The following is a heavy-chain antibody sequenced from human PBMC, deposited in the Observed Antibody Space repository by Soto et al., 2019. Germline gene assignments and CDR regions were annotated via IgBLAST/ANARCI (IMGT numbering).Heavy chain of an antibody. Sequence: PGGSLRLSCAASGFTFSSYTMSWVRQAPGKGLEWVSSITGNGVYTYYTDSVKGRFTISRDNSKNTLYLQMNSLRAEDTAVYYCAKDLPYGSGSFYSWGQGALVTVSS. D-gene: IGHD3-10*01. V-gene: IGHV3-23*01. J-gene: IGHJ5*02. CDR1: GFTFSSYT. CDR2: ITGNGVYT. CDR3: AKDLPYGSGSFYS.